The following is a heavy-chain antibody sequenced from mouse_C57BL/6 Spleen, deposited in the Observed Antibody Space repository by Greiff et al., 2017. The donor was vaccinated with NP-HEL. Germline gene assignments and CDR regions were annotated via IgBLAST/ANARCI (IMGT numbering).Heavy chain of an antibody. D-gene: IGHD6-1*01. V-gene: IGHV1-64*01. Sequence: QVQLQQPGAELVKPGASVKLSCKASGYTFTSYWMHWVKQRPGQGLEWIGMIHPNSGSTNYNEKFKSKATLTVDKSSSTAYMQLSSLTSEDSAVYYCARSLLVGYFDVWGTGTTVTVSS. CDR3: ARSLLVGYFDV. CDR1: GYTFTSYW. J-gene: IGHJ1*03. CDR2: IHPNSGST.